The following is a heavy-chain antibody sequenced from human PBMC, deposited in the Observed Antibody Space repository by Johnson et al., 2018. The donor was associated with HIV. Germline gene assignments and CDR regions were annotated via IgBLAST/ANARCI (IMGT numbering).Heavy chain of an antibody. J-gene: IGHJ3*02. CDR2: LNEGGSQK. CDR3: ARSFRDYEEDTFDI. D-gene: IGHD4-17*01. Sequence: VQLVESGGGLVQPGGSLRLSCAASGFTFSGYWMSWVRQAPGKGLAWVATLNEGGSQKYYVDAVKGRFSISRDDAKNSLYLQMNSLRAEDTAVYYCARSFRDYEEDTFDIWGQGTMVTVSS. CDR1: GFTFSGYW. V-gene: IGHV3-7*01.